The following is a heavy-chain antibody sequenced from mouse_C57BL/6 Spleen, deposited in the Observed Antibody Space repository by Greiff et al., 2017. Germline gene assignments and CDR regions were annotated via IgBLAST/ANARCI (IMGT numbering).Heavy chain of an antibody. CDR3: ARERITSILDY. J-gene: IGHJ2*01. V-gene: IGHV1-52*01. CDR2: IDPSDSET. CDR1: GYTFTSYW. Sequence: QVQLQQSGAELVRPGSSVKLSCKASGYTFTSYWMHWVKQRPIQGLEWIGNIDPSDSETHYNQKFKDKATLTVDKSSSTAYMQLSSLTSEDSAVYYCARERITSILDYWGQGTTLTVSS. D-gene: IGHD2-4*01.